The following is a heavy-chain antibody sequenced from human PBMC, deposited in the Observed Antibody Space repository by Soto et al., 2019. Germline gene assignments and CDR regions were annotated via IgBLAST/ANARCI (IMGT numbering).Heavy chain of an antibody. D-gene: IGHD2-21*02. V-gene: IGHV4-59*01. CDR1: GGSISGYY. Sequence: SETLSLTSTVSGGSISGYYWSWIRQPPGKGLEWIGYMYNTGSTVYNPSFKSRVTISVDTSKNQFSLKLNSVTAADTTVYYCARDLWGYCGTDCYPLDVWGQGTTVTVSS. J-gene: IGHJ6*02. CDR3: ARDLWGYCGTDCYPLDV. CDR2: MYNTGST.